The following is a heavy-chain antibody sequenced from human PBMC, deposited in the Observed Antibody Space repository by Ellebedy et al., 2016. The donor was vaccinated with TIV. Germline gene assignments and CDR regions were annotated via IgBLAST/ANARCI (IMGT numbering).Heavy chain of an antibody. CDR3: AYIAVAGPFDY. CDR2: IYTSGST. V-gene: IGHV4-4*07. D-gene: IGHD6-19*01. J-gene: IGHJ4*02. CDR1: GGSISSYY. Sequence: MPSETLSLTCTVSGGSISSYYWNWVRQPAGKGLEWIGRIYTSGSTNYNPSLKSRVTMSVDTSKNQFSLKLSSVTAADTAVYYCAYIAVAGPFDYWGQGTLVTVSS.